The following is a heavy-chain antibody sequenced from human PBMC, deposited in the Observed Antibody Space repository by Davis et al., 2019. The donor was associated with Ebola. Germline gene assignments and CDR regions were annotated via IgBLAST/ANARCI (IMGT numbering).Heavy chain of an antibody. CDR2: ISYDGSNK. D-gene: IGHD6-13*01. V-gene: IGHV3-30*18. J-gene: IGHJ5*02. Sequence: GESLKISCAASGFTFSSYGMHWVRQAPGKGLEWVAVISYDGSNKYYAESVKGRFTISRDNSRNTLYLLLNSLGPDDTAMYFCAKGSTTSSWYGPWFAPWGQGTLVSVSS. CDR1: GFTFSSYG. CDR3: AKGSTTSSWYGPWFAP.